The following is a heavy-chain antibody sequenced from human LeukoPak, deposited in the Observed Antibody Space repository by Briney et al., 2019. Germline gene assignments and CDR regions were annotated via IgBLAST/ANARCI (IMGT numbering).Heavy chain of an antibody. CDR2: ISYDGSNK. CDR1: GFTFSSYA. CDR3: ARGYSSGWYYFDY. V-gene: IGHV3-30-3*01. D-gene: IGHD6-19*01. Sequence: GGSLRLSCAASGFTFSSYAMHWVRQAPGKGLEWVAVISYDGSNKYYADSVKGRFTISRDNSKNTLYLQMNSLRAEDTAVYYCARGYSSGWYYFDYWGQGTLVTVSS. J-gene: IGHJ4*02.